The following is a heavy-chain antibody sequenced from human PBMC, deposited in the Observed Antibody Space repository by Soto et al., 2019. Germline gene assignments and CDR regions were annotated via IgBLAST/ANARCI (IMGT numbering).Heavy chain of an antibody. CDR1: GFTFSSYG. J-gene: IGHJ4*02. CDR2: IWYDGSNK. CDR3: ERDLFMRTGELLDY. Sequence: GGSLRLSCAASGFTFSSYGIHWVRQAPGKGLEWVAVIWYDGSNKYYADSVKGRFTISRDNSKNTLYLQMNSLRAEDTAVYYCERDLFMRTGELLDYWGQGTLVTVSS. V-gene: IGHV3-33*01. D-gene: IGHD1-26*01.